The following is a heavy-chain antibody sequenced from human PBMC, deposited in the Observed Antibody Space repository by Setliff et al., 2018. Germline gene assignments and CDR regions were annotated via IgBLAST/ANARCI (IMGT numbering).Heavy chain of an antibody. CDR1: ALTFSSYW. CDR3: ARDGHNVYYFDY. V-gene: IGHV3-7*01. J-gene: IGHJ4*02. D-gene: IGHD1-1*01. CDR2: IKQDGSEI. Sequence: GGSLRLSCAASALTFSSYWMNWVRQAPGKGLEWVANIKQDGSEIYYVDSVRGRFTISRDTAKNSVYLQMNSLRAEDTAVYYCARDGHNVYYFDYWGLGTLVTVSS.